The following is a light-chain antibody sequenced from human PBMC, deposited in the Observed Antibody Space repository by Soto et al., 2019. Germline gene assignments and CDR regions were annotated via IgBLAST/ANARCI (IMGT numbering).Light chain of an antibody. CDR1: QSIISL. CDR2: KAS. J-gene: IGKJ1*01. CDR3: QHYNSYSPWT. V-gene: IGKV1-5*03. Sequence: DIQMTQSPSTLSASVGDRVIITCRVSQSIISLLDWYQQKPGKAPKLLIYKASSLESGVPTRFSGSGSGTEFTLTISSLQPDDFATYYCQHYNSYSPWTFGQGTKVDI.